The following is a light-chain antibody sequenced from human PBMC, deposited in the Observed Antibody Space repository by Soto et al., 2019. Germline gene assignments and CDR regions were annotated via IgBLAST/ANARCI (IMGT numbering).Light chain of an antibody. CDR1: QSVSTN. Sequence: EIVMTQSPTTLSVSPGERATLSCRASQSVSTNLAWYQQKPGQVPSLLIYGASTRASGIPARFSGSWSGTEFTLTIGSLQSEDFAVYYCQQYSSSPSFGQGTRLEIK. CDR3: QQYSSSPS. CDR2: GAS. J-gene: IGKJ5*01. V-gene: IGKV3-15*01.